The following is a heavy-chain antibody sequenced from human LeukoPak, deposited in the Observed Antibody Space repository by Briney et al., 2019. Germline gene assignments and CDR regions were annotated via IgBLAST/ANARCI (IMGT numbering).Heavy chain of an antibody. CDR1: GFTFSSYA. Sequence: PGGSLRLSCAASGFTFSSYAMSWVRQAPGKGLEWVSAISGSGGSTYYADSVKGRFTISRDNSKNTLYLQMNSLRAEDTAVYYCAGSVNYYGSGSHDYWGQGTLVTVSS. D-gene: IGHD3-10*01. CDR3: AGSVNYYGSGSHDY. V-gene: IGHV3-23*01. J-gene: IGHJ4*02. CDR2: ISGSGGST.